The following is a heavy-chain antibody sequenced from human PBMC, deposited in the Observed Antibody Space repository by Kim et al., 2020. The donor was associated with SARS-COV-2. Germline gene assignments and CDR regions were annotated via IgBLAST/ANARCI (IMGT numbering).Heavy chain of an antibody. D-gene: IGHD3-22*01. J-gene: IGHJ6*01. CDR1: GYTFTSYA. CDR2: SHAGNGHP. Sequence: ASVKVSCKASGYTFTSYAMHWVRQAPGQRLEWMVWSHAGNGHPKSSPEFQGRLTFTRSPSPLPASLHLLRLLSAALAFYYCARGGPYAISGYYYYYYVM. CDR3: ARGGPYAISGYYYYYYVM. V-gene: IGHV1-3*02.